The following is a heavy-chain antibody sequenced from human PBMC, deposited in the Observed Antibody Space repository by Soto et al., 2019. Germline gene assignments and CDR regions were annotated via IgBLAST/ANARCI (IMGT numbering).Heavy chain of an antibody. CDR2: ISAYNGNT. Sequence: QVQLVQSGAEVKKPGASVKVSCKASGYTFTSYGISWVRQAPGQGLEWMGWISAYNGNTNYAQKLQGRVTMTTDTSTSTAYMELRSLRSDDTAVYYCARRFGELPYYYYYGMDVWGQGTTVTVSS. CDR1: GYTFTSYG. D-gene: IGHD3-10*01. CDR3: ARRFGELPYYYYYGMDV. V-gene: IGHV1-18*01. J-gene: IGHJ6*02.